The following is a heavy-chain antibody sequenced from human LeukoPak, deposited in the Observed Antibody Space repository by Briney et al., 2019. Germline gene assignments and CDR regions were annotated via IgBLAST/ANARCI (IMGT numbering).Heavy chain of an antibody. CDR1: GYTFTSYG. CDR3: ARDSGMDYYDSSGYYYVLLRN. D-gene: IGHD3-22*01. V-gene: IGHV1-18*01. Sequence: GASVKVSCKASGYTFTSYGISWVRLAPGQGLEWMGWISAYNGNTNYTQKFQGRVTMTRDTSISTAYMELSRLRSDDTAVYYCARDSGMDYYDSSGYYYVLLRNWGQGTLITVSS. J-gene: IGHJ4*02. CDR2: ISAYNGNT.